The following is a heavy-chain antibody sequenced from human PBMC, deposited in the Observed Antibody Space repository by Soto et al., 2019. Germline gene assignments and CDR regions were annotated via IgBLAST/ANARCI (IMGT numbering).Heavy chain of an antibody. V-gene: IGHV1-3*01. CDR1: GYTFTSYA. J-gene: IGHJ5*02. Sequence: ASVKVSCKASGYTFTSYAMHWVGQAPGQRLEWMGWINAGNGNTKYSQKFQGRVTITRDTSASTAYMELSSLRSEDTAVYYCARGGAYCGGDCYSQYGWFDPWGQGTLVNVSA. CDR2: INAGNGNT. D-gene: IGHD2-21*02. CDR3: ARGGAYCGGDCYSQYGWFDP.